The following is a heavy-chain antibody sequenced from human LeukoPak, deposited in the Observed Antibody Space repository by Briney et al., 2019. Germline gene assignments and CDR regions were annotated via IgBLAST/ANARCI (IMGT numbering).Heavy chain of an antibody. D-gene: IGHD3-22*01. Sequence: GGSLRLSCAASGFPLSSYVMRWVRQGPGKGLQWVSAISGSGDSADYADSVKGRFTISRDNSKNILFLQMSSLRADDTAIYYCARQVGFCSDSTCYFDYWGQGAPVTVSS. V-gene: IGHV3-23*01. CDR1: GFPLSSYV. J-gene: IGHJ4*02. CDR3: ARQVGFCSDSTCYFDY. CDR2: ISGSGDSA.